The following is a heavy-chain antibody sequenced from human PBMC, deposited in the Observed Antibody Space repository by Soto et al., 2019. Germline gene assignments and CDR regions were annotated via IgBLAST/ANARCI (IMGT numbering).Heavy chain of an antibody. V-gene: IGHV1-8*01. CDR1: GYTFTSYD. J-gene: IGHJ6*02. Sequence: ASVKVSCRASGYTFTSYDINWVRQATGQGLEWMGWMNPNSGNTGYAQKFQGRVTMTRNTSISTAYMELSSLRSEDTAVYYCARVRKYSTGETGSYYYYYGMDAWGQGTTVTVSS. CDR3: ARVRKYSTGETGSYYYYYGMDA. CDR2: MNPNSGNT. D-gene: IGHD3-10*01.